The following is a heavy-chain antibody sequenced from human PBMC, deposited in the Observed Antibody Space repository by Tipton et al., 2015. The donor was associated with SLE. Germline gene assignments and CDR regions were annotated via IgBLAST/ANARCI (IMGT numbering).Heavy chain of an antibody. CDR2: TYYRSKRLT. J-gene: IGHJ3*02. CDR3: VATGKAFDI. Sequence: GLVKPSQTLSLTCAISGDRVSSNRAAWNWIRQSPTRGLEWLGTTYYRSKRLTDYAVSVKSRITINADTSKNQFSLQLSSVTPEDTAVYYCVATGKAFDIWAQGTMVTVSS. CDR1: GDRVSSNRAA. D-gene: IGHD1-14*01. V-gene: IGHV6-1*01.